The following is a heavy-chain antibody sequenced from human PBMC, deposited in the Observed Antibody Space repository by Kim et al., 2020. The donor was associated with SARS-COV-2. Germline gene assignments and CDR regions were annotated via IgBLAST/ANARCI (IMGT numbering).Heavy chain of an antibody. CDR3: ARDGINWY. CDR2: GCST. V-gene: IGHV3-74*01. J-gene: IGHJ4*02. Sequence: GCSTSDADSGKGRFTISRDNAKTTLYLQMSTLRAEDTAVYYCARDGINWYWGQGTLVTVSS.